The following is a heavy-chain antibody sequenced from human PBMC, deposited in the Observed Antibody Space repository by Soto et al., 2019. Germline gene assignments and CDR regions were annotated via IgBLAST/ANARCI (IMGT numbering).Heavy chain of an antibody. CDR2: ISGSGGST. Sequence: VQLVESGGGVVQPGRSLRLSCAASGFTFSSYAMHWVRQAPGKGLEWVSAISGSGGSTYYADSVKGRFTISRDNSKNTLYLQMNSLRAEDTAVYYCAKFPVRSGWLDYWGQGTLVTVSS. CDR1: GFTFSSYA. J-gene: IGHJ4*02. V-gene: IGHV3-23*04. CDR3: AKFPVRSGWLDY. D-gene: IGHD6-19*01.